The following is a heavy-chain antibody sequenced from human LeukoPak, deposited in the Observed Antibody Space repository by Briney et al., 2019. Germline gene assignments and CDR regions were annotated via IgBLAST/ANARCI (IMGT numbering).Heavy chain of an antibody. V-gene: IGHV1-3*01. CDR3: ARVGGSGWYYFDY. CDR1: GYTFTSYA. J-gene: IGHJ4*02. CDR2: INAGNGNT. D-gene: IGHD6-19*01. Sequence: ASVKVSCKASGYTFTSYAMHWVRQAPGQRLEWMGWINAGNGNTKYSQKFQGRVTITRDTSASTAYMKLSSLRSEDTAVYYCARVGGSGWYYFDYWGQGTLVTVSS.